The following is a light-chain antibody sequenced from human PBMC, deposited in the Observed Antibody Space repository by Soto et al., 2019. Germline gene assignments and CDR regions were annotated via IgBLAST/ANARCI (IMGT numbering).Light chain of an antibody. V-gene: IGLV3-21*02. CDR3: QVWDSSGDHPGV. Sequence: SYELTQPPSVSVAPGQTARITCGGNKIGSKSVHWYQQRPGQAPVLVVYDDSDRPSGIPERFSGSNSGNTATLTISRVEAGDKADYYCQVWDSSGDHPGVFGTGTKLTVL. J-gene: IGLJ1*01. CDR1: KIGSKS. CDR2: DDS.